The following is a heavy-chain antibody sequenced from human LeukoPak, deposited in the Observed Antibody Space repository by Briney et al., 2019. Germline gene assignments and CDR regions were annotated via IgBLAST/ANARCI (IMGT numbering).Heavy chain of an antibody. Sequence: ASVKVSCKASGGIFSSYAISWVRQAPGQGLEWMGGIIPIFGTANYAQKFQGRVTITADESTSTAYMELSSLRSEDTAVYYCARAPPATQTEYFDYWGQGTLVTVSS. CDR2: IIPIFGTA. J-gene: IGHJ4*02. D-gene: IGHD1-14*01. V-gene: IGHV1-69*13. CDR3: ARAPPATQTEYFDY. CDR1: GGIFSSYA.